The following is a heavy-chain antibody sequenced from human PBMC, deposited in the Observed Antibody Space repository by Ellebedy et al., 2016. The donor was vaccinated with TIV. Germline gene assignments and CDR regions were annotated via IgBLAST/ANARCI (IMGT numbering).Heavy chain of an antibody. CDR2: ISGAGDNT. CDR1: GFSFREYY. J-gene: IGHJ4*02. Sequence: GGSLRLSCAASGFSFREYYMSWIRQAPGKGLEWLSVISGAGDNTYDADSVKGRFTITRDNSKNTLYLQMDRLRAEDTAVYYCAKGTSSGFNYDRVGFEYWGQGTLVTVSS. CDR3: AKGTSSGFNYDRVGFEY. V-gene: IGHV3-23*01. D-gene: IGHD3-22*01.